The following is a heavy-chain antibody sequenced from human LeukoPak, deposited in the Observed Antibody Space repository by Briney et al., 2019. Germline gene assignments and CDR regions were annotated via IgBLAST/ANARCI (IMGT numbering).Heavy chain of an antibody. CDR3: AKDFLDQGLRYFDPSDY. D-gene: IGHD3-9*01. Sequence: GGSLRLSCAATGFNVNNHLTWVRQAPGKGLEWVSFIYSGGNTDYADSVKGRFTISRDNSKNTLFLQMNSLRAEDTAVYYCAKDFLDQGLRYFDPSDYWGQGTLVTVSS. J-gene: IGHJ4*02. CDR1: GFNVNNH. V-gene: IGHV3-66*01. CDR2: IYSGGNT.